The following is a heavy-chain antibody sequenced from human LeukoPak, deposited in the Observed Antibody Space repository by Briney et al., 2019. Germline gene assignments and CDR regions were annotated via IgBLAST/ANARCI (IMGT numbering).Heavy chain of an antibody. CDR2: VYYSGST. Sequence: SETPSLTCTVSGGSISNYYWSWIRQPPGKGLEWIGYVYYSGSTNYNPSLKSRVTISVDTSKNQFSLKLSSVTAADTAVYYCARQGHGVTTRGYYYHHYLDLWGKGTTVTVSS. CDR3: ARQGHGVTTRGYYYHHYLDL. CDR1: GGSISNYY. V-gene: IGHV4-59*08. D-gene: IGHD5-18*01. J-gene: IGHJ6*03.